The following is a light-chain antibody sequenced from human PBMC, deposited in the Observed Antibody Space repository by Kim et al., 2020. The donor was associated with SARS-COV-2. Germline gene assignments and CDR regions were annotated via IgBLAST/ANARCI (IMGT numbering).Light chain of an antibody. CDR1: QSVSSTY. CDR3: QQYGSSPYT. J-gene: IGKJ2*01. V-gene: IGKV3-20*01. CDR2: GTS. Sequence: LSPGERVTLSCRASQSVSSTYLAWYQQKLGQAPRLLIYGTSSRATGIPDRFSGSGSGTDFTLTISRLEPEDFAVYYCQQYGSSPYTFGQGTKLEI.